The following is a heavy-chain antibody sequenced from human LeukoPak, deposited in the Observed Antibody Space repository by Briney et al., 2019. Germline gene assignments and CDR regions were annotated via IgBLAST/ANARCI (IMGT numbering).Heavy chain of an antibody. CDR2: ISGSGGST. CDR1: GFTFSSYA. V-gene: IGHV3-23*01. J-gene: IGHJ3*02. Sequence: GGSLRLSCAASGFTFSSYAMSWVRQAPGKGLEWVSAISGSGGSTYYADSVKGRFTISRDNSKNTLYLQMNSLRAEDTAVYHCAKEPLGYDSSGYYYPDAFDIWGQGTMVTVSS. CDR3: AKEPLGYDSSGYYYPDAFDI. D-gene: IGHD3-22*01.